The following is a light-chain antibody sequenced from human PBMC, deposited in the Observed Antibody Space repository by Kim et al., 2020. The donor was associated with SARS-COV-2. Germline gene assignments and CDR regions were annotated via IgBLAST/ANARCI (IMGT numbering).Light chain of an antibody. CDR1: QSINIW. CDR3: QEYKSDSWT. V-gene: IGKV1-5*01. Sequence: DIQMTQSPSTLSASVGDRVTITCRASQSINIWLAWYQQKPGKAPNLLIYAASNLETGVPSRFSGSGSGTQFTLTISSLQPEDFATYYCQEYKSDSWTFGQGTKVDIK. J-gene: IGKJ1*01. CDR2: AAS.